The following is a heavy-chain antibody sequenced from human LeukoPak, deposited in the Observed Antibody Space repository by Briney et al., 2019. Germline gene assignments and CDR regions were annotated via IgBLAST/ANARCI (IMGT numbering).Heavy chain of an antibody. CDR1: GFTFSSYG. CDR2: IRYDGSNK. CDR3: AKDQQGDGHNPIDY. D-gene: IGHD5-24*01. Sequence: GGSLRLSCAASGFTFSSYGMHWVRQAPGKGLEWVAFIRYDGSNKYYADSVKGRFTISRDNSKNTLYPQMNSLRAEDTAVYYCAKDQQGDGHNPIDYWGQGTLVTVSS. V-gene: IGHV3-30*02. J-gene: IGHJ4*02.